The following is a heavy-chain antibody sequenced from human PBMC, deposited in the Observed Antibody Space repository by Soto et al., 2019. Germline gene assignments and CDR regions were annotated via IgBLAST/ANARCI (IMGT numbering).Heavy chain of an antibody. D-gene: IGHD2-2*01. V-gene: IGHV4-4*07. CDR1: GGSISSYY. CDR3: ARDRAAIVVVPAADPYYYYGMDV. Sequence: PSETLSLTCTVSGGSISSYYWIWIRQPAGKGLEWIGRIYTSGSTNYNPSLKSRVTMSVDTSKNQFSLKLSSVTAADTAVYYCARDRAAIVVVPAADPYYYYGMDVWGQGTTVTVSS. J-gene: IGHJ6*02. CDR2: IYTSGST.